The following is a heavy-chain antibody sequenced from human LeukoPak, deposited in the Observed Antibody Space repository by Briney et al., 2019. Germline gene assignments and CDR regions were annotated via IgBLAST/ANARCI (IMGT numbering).Heavy chain of an antibody. CDR2: IYYSGST. V-gene: IGHV4-30-4*08. CDR3: ARASEESYNAFDI. D-gene: IGHD1-26*01. Sequence: PSETLSLTCTVSGGSISSGDYYWSWIRQPPGKGLEWIGYIYYSGSTYYNPSLKSRVTISVDTSKNQFSLKLSSVTAADTAVYYCARASEESYNAFDIWGQGTMVTLSS. CDR1: GGSISSGDYY. J-gene: IGHJ3*02.